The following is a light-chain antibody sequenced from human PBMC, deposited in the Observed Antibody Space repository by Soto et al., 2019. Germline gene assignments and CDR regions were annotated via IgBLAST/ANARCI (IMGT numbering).Light chain of an antibody. CDR3: SSYAGNNVSYV. CDR2: EVS. Sequence: QSVLAQPPSASGSPGQSVTISCAGTSNDVGGYNFVSWYQQHPGKAPKLMIFEVSKRPSGVPDRFSGSKSGNTASLTFSGLQAEDEADYYFSSYAGNNVSYVFGTGTKVTVL. CDR1: SNDVGGYNF. V-gene: IGLV2-8*01. J-gene: IGLJ1*01.